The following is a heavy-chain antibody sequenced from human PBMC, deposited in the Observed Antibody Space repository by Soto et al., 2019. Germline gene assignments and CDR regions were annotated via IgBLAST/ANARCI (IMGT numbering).Heavy chain of an antibody. Sequence: SETLSLTCTVAGGSISSYYWSWIRQPPGKGLEWIGYIYYSGSTNYNPSLKSRVTISVDTSKNQFSLKLSSVIAADTATYYCTHLYNYGTYYFDYWGQGTLVTVSS. V-gene: IGHV4-59*08. CDR2: IYYSGST. CDR1: GGSISSYY. CDR3: THLYNYGTYYFDY. J-gene: IGHJ4*02. D-gene: IGHD3-16*01.